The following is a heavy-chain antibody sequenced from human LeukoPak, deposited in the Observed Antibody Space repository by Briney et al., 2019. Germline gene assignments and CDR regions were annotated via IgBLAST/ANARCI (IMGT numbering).Heavy chain of an antibody. V-gene: IGHV1-18*01. Sequence: ASVKVSCKAYGYTFMSHGISWVRQAPGQGLEWMGWISGSSSNTNYAQRLQGRVTMTTDTSTTTAYMELRSLRSDDAAVYYCARATGTWGHDGFDIWGQGTMVTVSS. CDR2: ISGSSSNT. CDR3: ARATGTWGHDGFDI. D-gene: IGHD3-16*01. CDR1: GYTFMSHG. J-gene: IGHJ3*02.